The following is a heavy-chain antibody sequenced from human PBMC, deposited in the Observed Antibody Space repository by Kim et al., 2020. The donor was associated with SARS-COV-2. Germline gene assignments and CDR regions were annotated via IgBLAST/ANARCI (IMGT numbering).Heavy chain of an antibody. CDR2: IYYSGST. CDR1: GGSISSGGYY. CDR3: ARELLYYDILTGPLGEGAFDI. D-gene: IGHD3-9*01. J-gene: IGHJ3*02. Sequence: SETLSLTCTVSGGSISSGGYYWSWIRQHPGKGLEWIGYIYYSGSTYYNPSLKSRVTISVDTSKNQFSLKLSSVTAADTAVYYCARELLYYDILTGPLGEGAFDIWGQGTMVTVSS. V-gene: IGHV4-31*03.